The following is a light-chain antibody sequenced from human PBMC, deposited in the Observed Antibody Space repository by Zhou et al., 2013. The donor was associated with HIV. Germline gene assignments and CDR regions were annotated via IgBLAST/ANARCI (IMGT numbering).Light chain of an antibody. CDR3: QRSYGIPYT. CDR2: GAS. Sequence: IQLTQSPSSLSASVGDRVTITCRTSQSVSTFLNWYQQKPGKAPKLLIFGASTLQSGVPSRFSGSGSGTDFTLTISSLQPEDFATYYCQRSYGIPYTFGQGTKLEIK. V-gene: IGKV1-39*01. CDR1: QSVSTF. J-gene: IGKJ2*01.